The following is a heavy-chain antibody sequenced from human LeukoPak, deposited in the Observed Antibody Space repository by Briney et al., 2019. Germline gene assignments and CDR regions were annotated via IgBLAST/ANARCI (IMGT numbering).Heavy chain of an antibody. CDR2: INQDERRT. CDR1: GFTFNNFW. J-gene: IGHJ4*02. V-gene: IGHV3-7*01. Sequence: GGSLRLSCAASGFTFNNFWMNWVRQAPGKGLEWVANINQDERRTHSVDSVKGRFTISRDNAKNSLYLHMDSLRVEDTAVYYCARGPSGYNAEKFDYWGQGALVTVSS. CDR3: ARGPSGYNAEKFDY. D-gene: IGHD5-18*01.